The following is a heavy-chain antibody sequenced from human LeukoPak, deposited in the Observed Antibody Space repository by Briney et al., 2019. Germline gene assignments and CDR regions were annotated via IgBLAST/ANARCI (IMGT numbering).Heavy chain of an antibody. D-gene: IGHD4-11*01. J-gene: IGHJ4*02. Sequence: SGPTLVKPTQTLTLTCSFSGFSLSTTEVGVGWIRQLPGKALEWLALIYWDDDKRYSPSLRDRLTVRKDTSNNQVVLRMTNMDPVDTATYYCAHSVMGRDYTEFFDFWGQGTLVIVSS. CDR3: AHSVMGRDYTEFFDF. V-gene: IGHV2-5*02. CDR2: IYWDDDK. CDR1: GFSLSTTEVG.